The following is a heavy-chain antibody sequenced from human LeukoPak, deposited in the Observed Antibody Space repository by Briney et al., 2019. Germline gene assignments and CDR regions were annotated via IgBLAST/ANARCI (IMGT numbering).Heavy chain of an antibody. D-gene: IGHD3-10*01. J-gene: IGHJ4*02. Sequence: GESLKISCKGSGYNFTSYWIGWVRQMPGKGLEWMGIIYPGDSDTRYSPSFQGQVTISADKSTNTAYLQWNSLQASDTAVYYCARRRGSGRRDYWGQGTLVTASS. CDR1: GYNFTSYW. CDR3: ARRRGSGRRDY. CDR2: IYPGDSDT. V-gene: IGHV5-51*01.